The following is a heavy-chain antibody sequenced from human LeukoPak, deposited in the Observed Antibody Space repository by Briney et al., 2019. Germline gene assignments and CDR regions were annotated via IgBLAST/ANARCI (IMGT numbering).Heavy chain of an antibody. CDR1: GYTFTSYA. V-gene: IGHV7-4-1*02. D-gene: IGHD6-19*01. Sequence: GSVKVSCKASGYTFTSYAMNWVRQAPGQGLEWMGWINTNTGNPTYAQGFTGRFVFSLDTSVSTAYLQISSLKAEDTAVYYCARARSGRPHDAFDIWGQGTMVTVSS. CDR2: INTNTGNP. CDR3: ARARSGRPHDAFDI. J-gene: IGHJ3*02.